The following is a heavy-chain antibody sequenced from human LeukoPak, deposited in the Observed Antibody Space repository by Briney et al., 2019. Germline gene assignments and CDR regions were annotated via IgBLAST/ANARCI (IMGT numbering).Heavy chain of an antibody. J-gene: IGHJ6*03. CDR1: GGTFSSYA. D-gene: IGHD2-15*01. CDR3: AIKYCSDGSCYNYYYYMDV. Sequence: SVKVSCKASGGTFSSYAISWVRQAPGQGLELMGGIIPTFGTANYAQKFQGRVTITTDESTSTAYMELSSLRSEDTAVYYCAIKYCSDGSCYNYYYYMDVWGKGTTVTVSS. V-gene: IGHV1-69*05. CDR2: IIPTFGTA.